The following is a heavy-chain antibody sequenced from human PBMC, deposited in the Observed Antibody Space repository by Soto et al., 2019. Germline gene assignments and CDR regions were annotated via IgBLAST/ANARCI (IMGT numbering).Heavy chain of an antibody. CDR2: INSDGSSA. CDR3: AKGVPAATRYFQH. CDR1: GFSFSSYW. D-gene: IGHD2-2*01. Sequence: VQLVESEGGFVQPGGSLRLSCAASGFSFSSYWMHWVRHAPGKGLVWVSRINSDGSSATYADSVKGRFTISRDNAKNTLYLQMNSLTSEDTAVYYCAKGVPAATRYFQHWGQGTLVTVSS. V-gene: IGHV3-74*01. J-gene: IGHJ1*01.